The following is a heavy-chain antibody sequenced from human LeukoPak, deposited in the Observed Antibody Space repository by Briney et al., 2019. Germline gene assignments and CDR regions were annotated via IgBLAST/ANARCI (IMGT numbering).Heavy chain of an antibody. CDR3: ARDLRALGDYFDY. Sequence: PLASVKVSCKASGYPFTGYYLHWVRQAPGQGLEWMGWINPDTGGTNYAQKFQGRVTMTRDTSIGTAYMDMSGLTSDDAATYYCARDLRALGDYFDYWGQGTLVTVSS. D-gene: IGHD7-27*01. J-gene: IGHJ4*02. CDR1: GYPFTGYY. CDR2: INPDTGGT. V-gene: IGHV1-2*02.